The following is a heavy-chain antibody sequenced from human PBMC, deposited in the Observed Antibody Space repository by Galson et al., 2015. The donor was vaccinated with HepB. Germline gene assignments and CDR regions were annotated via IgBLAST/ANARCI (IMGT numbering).Heavy chain of an antibody. CDR2: IYPADSDT. Sequence: QSGAEVKKPGESLRISCKGSGYSFNNYWIGWVRQMPGKGPEWMEIIYPADSDTRYSPSFQGQVTISVDKSIDTAYLQWTSLKASDTAMYYCTRQRDGYNSGGFDYWGQGTLVTVSS. CDR3: TRQRDGYNSGGFDY. V-gene: IGHV5-51*01. J-gene: IGHJ4*02. CDR1: GYSFNNYW. D-gene: IGHD5-24*01.